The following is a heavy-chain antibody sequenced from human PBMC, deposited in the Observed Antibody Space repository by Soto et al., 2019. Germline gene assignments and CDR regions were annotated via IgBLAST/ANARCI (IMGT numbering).Heavy chain of an antibody. CDR1: GYTFTSYG. CDR3: ASDPAYCGGDCYSFDY. D-gene: IGHD2-21*02. Sequence: AAVKVSCKASGYTFTSYGISWVRQAPGQGLEWMGWISAYNGNTNYAQKLQGRATMTTDTSTSTAYMELRSLRSDDTAVYYCASDPAYCGGDCYSFDYWGQGTLVTVSS. CDR2: ISAYNGNT. J-gene: IGHJ4*02. V-gene: IGHV1-18*01.